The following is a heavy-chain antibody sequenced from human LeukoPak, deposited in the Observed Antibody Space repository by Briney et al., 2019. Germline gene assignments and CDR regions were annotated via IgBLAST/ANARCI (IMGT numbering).Heavy chain of an antibody. D-gene: IGHD3-22*01. J-gene: IGHJ4*02. Sequence: ASVKVSCKASGYAFTSYAITWVRQAPGQGLEWMGWISAYNGNTNYAQNLQGRVTMTTDTSTSTAYMELRSLRSDDTAVYYWARGGGVYYYDSSGYDYWGQGTLVTVSS. CDR3: ARGGGVYYYDSSGYDY. CDR2: ISAYNGNT. CDR1: GYAFTSYA. V-gene: IGHV1-18*01.